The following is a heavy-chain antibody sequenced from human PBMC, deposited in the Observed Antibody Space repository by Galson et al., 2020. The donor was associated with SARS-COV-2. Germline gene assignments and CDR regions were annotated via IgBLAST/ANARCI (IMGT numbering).Heavy chain of an antibody. D-gene: IGHD5-12*01. J-gene: IGHJ4*02. CDR2: INPNSGGT. CDR1: GYTFTAYY. CDR3: ARETEMATFNYFDY. Sequence: ASVKVSCKTSGYTFTAYYIHWVRQAPGQGLEWMGWINPNSGGTNYAQKFQGWVTMTRDTSISTAYMELSRLKSDDTAVYYCARETEMATFNYFDYWGQGTLVTLSS. V-gene: IGHV1-2*04.